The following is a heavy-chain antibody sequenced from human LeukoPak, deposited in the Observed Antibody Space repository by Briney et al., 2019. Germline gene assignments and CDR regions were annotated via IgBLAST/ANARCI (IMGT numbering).Heavy chain of an antibody. CDR1: GYTFTSND. D-gene: IGHD2-2*01. J-gene: IGHJ4*02. CDR3: ARRYAGGWTDY. Sequence: ASVKVSCKASGYTFTSNDINWVRQATGQGLEWMGWMNPESGNTGYEQKFQGRVTMTWNTSISTAYMELSSLGSEDTAVYYCARRYAGGWTDYWGQGTLVTVSS. V-gene: IGHV1-8*01. CDR2: MNPESGNT.